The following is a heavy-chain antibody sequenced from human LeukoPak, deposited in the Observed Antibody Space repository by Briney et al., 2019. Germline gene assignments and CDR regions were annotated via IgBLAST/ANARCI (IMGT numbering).Heavy chain of an antibody. J-gene: IGHJ4*02. CDR2: ISGSGGST. CDR3: AKDHDYGGWNYYFDY. Sequence: GGSLRLSCAASGFTFSSYAMSWVRQAPGKGLEWVSAISGSGGSTYYADSVKGRFTISRDNSKNTLYLQMNSLRAEDAAVYYCAKDHDYGGWNYYFDYWGQGTLVTVSS. CDR1: GFTFSSYA. D-gene: IGHD4-23*01. V-gene: IGHV3-23*01.